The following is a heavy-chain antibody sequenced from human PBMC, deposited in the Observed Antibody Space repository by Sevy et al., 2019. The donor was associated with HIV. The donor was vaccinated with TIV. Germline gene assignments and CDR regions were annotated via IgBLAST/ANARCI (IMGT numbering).Heavy chain of an antibody. Sequence: GESLKISCKGSGYSFTNYWIAWVRQMPGKGLEWMGIIYPGDSETRYSPSFQGQVTISADKSISTAYLHWSSLKASDTAMYYCPRFYDSSGHFPSDYWGQGTLVTVSS. D-gene: IGHD3-22*01. CDR1: GYSFTNYW. J-gene: IGHJ4*02. CDR2: IYPGDSET. CDR3: PRFYDSSGHFPSDY. V-gene: IGHV5-51*01.